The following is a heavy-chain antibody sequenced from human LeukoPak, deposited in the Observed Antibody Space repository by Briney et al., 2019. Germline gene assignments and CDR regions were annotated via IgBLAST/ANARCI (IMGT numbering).Heavy chain of an antibody. Sequence: PSGTLSLTCAVSGGSISSNNWWGWVRQPPGKGLEWIGEIYHSGSPNYNPSLKSRVTISVDKSRNHFSLNLSSVTAADTAVYYCARESGNGYSSGWYPYYYYGMDVWGQGTTVTVSS. D-gene: IGHD6-19*01. CDR3: ARESGNGYSSGWYPYYYYGMDV. CDR2: IYHSGSP. V-gene: IGHV4-4*02. J-gene: IGHJ6*02. CDR1: GGSISSNNW.